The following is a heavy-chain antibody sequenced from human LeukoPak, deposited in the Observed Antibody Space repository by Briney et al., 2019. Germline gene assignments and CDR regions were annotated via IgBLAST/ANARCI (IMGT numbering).Heavy chain of an antibody. CDR2: ISYDGSNK. V-gene: IGHV3-30-3*01. CDR1: GFTFSSYA. CDR3: ARPYGSGSYYIQGVGY. J-gene: IGHJ4*02. D-gene: IGHD3-10*01. Sequence: GGSLRLSCAASGFTFSSYAMHWVRQAPGKGLEWVAVISYDGSNKYYADSVKGRFTISRDNSKNTLYLQMNSLRAEDTAVYYCARPYGSGSYYIQGVGYWGQGTLVTVSS.